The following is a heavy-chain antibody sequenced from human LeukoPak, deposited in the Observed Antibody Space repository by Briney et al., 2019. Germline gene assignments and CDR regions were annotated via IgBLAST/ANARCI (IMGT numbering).Heavy chain of an antibody. CDR1: GFTFSTYD. J-gene: IGHJ2*01. CDR3: ARQGPPGQWYFDL. CDR2: ISSMVNYE. Sequence: GGSLRLSCAASGFTFSTYDMHWVRQAPGKGLQWVAVISSMVNYEYYVDSVRGRFAVSRDNSKNTLYLEMTRLTPEDTAVYYCARQGPPGQWYFDLWGRGGTLVTVSS. V-gene: IGHV3-30*09.